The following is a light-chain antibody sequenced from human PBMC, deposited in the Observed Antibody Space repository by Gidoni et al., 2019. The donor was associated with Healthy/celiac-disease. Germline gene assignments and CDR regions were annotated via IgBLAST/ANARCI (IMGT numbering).Light chain of an antibody. CDR3: QQSWV. Sequence: DIQMTQSPSSLSASVGDRVTITCRASQSISSYLNWYQQKPGKAPKLLIYAASSLQSGVPSRFSGSGSGTDFTLTISSLQPEDFATYYCQQSWVFXPXTKVXIK. CDR1: QSISSY. V-gene: IGKV1-39*01. CDR2: AAS. J-gene: IGKJ3*01.